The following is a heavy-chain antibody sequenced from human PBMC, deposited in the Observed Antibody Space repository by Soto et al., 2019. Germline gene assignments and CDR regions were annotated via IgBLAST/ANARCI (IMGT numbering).Heavy chain of an antibody. CDR1: GFTFSDYY. CDR2: ISSSGGTI. V-gene: IGHV3-11*01. Sequence: QVQLVESGGGLVKPGGSLRLSCAASGFTFSDYYMSWIRQAPGKGLEWVSYISSSGGTIYYADSVKGRFTISRDNAKNSLYLQMNSLRAEDTAVYYCARGLSYNWNYAVYYYYGMDVWGQGTTVTVSS. D-gene: IGHD1-7*01. J-gene: IGHJ6*02. CDR3: ARGLSYNWNYAVYYYYGMDV.